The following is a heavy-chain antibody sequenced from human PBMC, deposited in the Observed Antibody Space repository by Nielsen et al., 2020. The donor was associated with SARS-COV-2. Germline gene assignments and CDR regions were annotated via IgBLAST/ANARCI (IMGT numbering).Heavy chain of an antibody. D-gene: IGHD6-13*01. J-gene: IGHJ4*02. CDR1: GGSISSSNW. CDR3: AREYRSSPDY. CDR2: IYHSGTT. Sequence: SETLSLTCAVSGGSISSSNWWSWVRQPPGKGLEWIGEIYHSGTTYYKPSLKSRVTISVDTSKNRFSLQFSSVTAADTAVYYCAREYRSSPDYWGQGTLVTVSS. V-gene: IGHV4-4*02.